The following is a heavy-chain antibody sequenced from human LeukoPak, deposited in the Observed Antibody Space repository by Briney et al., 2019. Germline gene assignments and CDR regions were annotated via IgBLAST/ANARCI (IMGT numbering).Heavy chain of an antibody. Sequence: ASVKVSCKASGGTFSSYAISWVRQAPGQGLEWMGGIIPIFGTANYAQKLQGRVTMTTDTSTSTAYMELRSLRSDDTAVYYCARGDIVVVPAATSPRFDPWGQGTLVTVSS. D-gene: IGHD2-2*01. CDR1: GGTFSSYA. J-gene: IGHJ5*02. CDR3: ARGDIVVVPAATSPRFDP. CDR2: IIPIFGTA. V-gene: IGHV1-69*05.